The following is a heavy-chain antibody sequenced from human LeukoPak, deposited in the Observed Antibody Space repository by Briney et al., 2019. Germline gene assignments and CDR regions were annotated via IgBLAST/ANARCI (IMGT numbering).Heavy chain of an antibody. CDR1: GYTLTELS. V-gene: IGHV1-24*01. CDR3: ATFPYYYDSSGTGVNWFDP. J-gene: IGHJ5*02. D-gene: IGHD3-22*01. CDR2: FDPEDGET. Sequence: ASVTVSFKVSGYTLTELSMHWVRQAPGKGLEWMGGFDPEDGETIYAQKFQGRVTMTEDTSTDTAYMELSSLRSEDTAVYYCATFPYYYDSSGTGVNWFDPWGQGTLVTVSS.